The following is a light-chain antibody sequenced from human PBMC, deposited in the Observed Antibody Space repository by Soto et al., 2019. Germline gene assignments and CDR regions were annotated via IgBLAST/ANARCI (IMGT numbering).Light chain of an antibody. V-gene: IGKV3-15*01. CDR2: GAS. Sequence: EIVMTQSPATLSVSPGERATLSCWASQSVSSNLAWYQQKPGQAPRLLISGASARAIGIPARFSGSGSGTEFTLTISSLQSEDCAAYYCQQYNKWPRTFGQGTKVEIK. J-gene: IGKJ1*01. CDR3: QQYNKWPRT. CDR1: QSVSSN.